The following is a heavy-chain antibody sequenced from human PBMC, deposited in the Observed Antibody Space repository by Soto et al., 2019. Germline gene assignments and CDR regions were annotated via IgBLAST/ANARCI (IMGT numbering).Heavy chain of an antibody. J-gene: IGHJ4*02. CDR2: IYYSGST. CDR3: ARYSSSPGLIDY. V-gene: IGHV4-31*03. CDR1: GGSISSCGYY. D-gene: IGHD6-13*01. Sequence: PSETLSLTCTVSGGSISSCGYYWSWIRQHPGKGLEWIGYIYYSGSTYYNPSLKSRVTISVDTSKNQFSLKLSSVTAADTAVYYCARYSSSPGLIDYWGQGTLVTVSS.